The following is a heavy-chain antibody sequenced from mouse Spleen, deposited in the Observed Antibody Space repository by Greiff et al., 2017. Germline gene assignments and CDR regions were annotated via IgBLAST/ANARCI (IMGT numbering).Heavy chain of an antibody. CDR3: TRGRANPFPGFDY. J-gene: IGHJ2*01. V-gene: IGHV1-15*01. D-gene: IGHD3-3*01. Sequence: QVQLQQSGAELVRPGASVTLSCKASGYTFTDYEMHWVKQTPVHGLEWIGAIDPETGGTAYNQKFKGKAILTADKSSSTAYMELRSLTSEDSAVYYCTRGRANPFPGFDYWGQGTTLTVSS. CDR1: GYTFTDYE. CDR2: IDPETGGT.